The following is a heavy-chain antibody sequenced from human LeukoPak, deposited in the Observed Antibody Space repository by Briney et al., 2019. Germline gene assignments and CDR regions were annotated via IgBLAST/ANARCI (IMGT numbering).Heavy chain of an antibody. CDR3: ARHSQWGVIPWAFDI. CDR2: VFHSGSI. CDR1: GYSISSDYY. D-gene: IGHD3-16*02. Sequence: PSETLSLTCAVSGYSISSDYYWGWIRQPPGKGLEWIGTVFHSGSIYYNPSLKSRVTIPVDTSKNQFSLNLSSVTAADTAVYYCARHSQWGVIPWAFDIWGQGTMVTVSS. J-gene: IGHJ3*02. V-gene: IGHV4-38-2*01.